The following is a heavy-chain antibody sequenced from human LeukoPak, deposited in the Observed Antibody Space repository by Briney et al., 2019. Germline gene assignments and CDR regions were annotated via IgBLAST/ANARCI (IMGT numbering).Heavy chain of an antibody. CDR1: GGSVSSGSNY. CDR2: IYYSGST. V-gene: IGHV4-61*10. J-gene: IGHJ5*02. D-gene: IGHD6-13*01. Sequence: PSETLSLTCTVSGGSVSSGSNYWNWIRQPAGKGLEWIGYIYYSGSTNYNPSLKSRVTISVDTSKNQFSLKLSSVTAADTAVYYCARGYYPAAAGARWDDGWFDPWGQGTLVTVSS. CDR3: ARGYYPAAAGARWDDGWFDP.